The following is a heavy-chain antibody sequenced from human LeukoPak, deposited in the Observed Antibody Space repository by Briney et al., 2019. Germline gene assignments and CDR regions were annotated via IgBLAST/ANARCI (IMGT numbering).Heavy chain of an antibody. D-gene: IGHD1-1*01. CDR2: INYSGST. J-gene: IGHJ3*02. CDR1: GGSITNSY. CDR3: ARDPLSTNDFDI. Sequence: SETLSLTCTVSGGSITNSYWNWIRQSPGKGLEWIGYINYSGSTNYNPSLKSRVTISVDTSKNQFSLKLSSVTAADTAVYFCARDPLSTNDFDIWGQGTMVTGSS. V-gene: IGHV4-59*01.